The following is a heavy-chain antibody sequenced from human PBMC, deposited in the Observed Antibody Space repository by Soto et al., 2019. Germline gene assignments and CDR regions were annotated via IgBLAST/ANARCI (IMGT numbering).Heavy chain of an antibody. CDR2: ISAYNGNT. CDR3: ARDRDVVVVPPPTYDYYYYGMDV. D-gene: IGHD2-2*01. CDR1: GYSFTSYG. J-gene: IGHJ6*02. Sequence: ASVKVSCKASGYSFTSYGISWVRQAPGQGLEWMGWISAYNGNTNYAQKLQGGVTMTTDTSTRTAYMELRSLRSDDTAVYYCARDRDVVVVPPPTYDYYYYGMDVWGQGTTVTVSS. V-gene: IGHV1-18*04.